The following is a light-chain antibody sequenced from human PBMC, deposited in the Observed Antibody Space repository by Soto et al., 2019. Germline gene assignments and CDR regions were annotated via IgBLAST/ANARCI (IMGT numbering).Light chain of an antibody. Sequence: EVVMTQSPATLSVSPGERATLSCRASQSVSNNLAWYQQKPGQAPRRLIYGASTRATCIPARCSGRGSGTEFTLTISSLQSEDFGLYYCQQYNIWPPWTFGQGTKVDIK. V-gene: IGKV3-15*01. J-gene: IGKJ1*01. CDR1: QSVSNN. CDR2: GAS. CDR3: QQYNIWPPWT.